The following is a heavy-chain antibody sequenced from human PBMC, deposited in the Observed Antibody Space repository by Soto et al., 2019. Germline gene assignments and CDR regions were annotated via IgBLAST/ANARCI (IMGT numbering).Heavy chain of an antibody. CDR2: ISYDGSNK. V-gene: IGHV3-30-3*01. J-gene: IGHJ3*02. CDR1: GFTFSSYA. CDR3: ARGPELIVAFFDI. Sequence: QVQLVESGGGVVQPGRSLRLSCAASGFTFSSYAMHWVRQAPGKGLEWVAVISYDGSNKYYADSVKGRFIISRDNSKNTLYLQMNSLRAEDTAVYYCARGPELIVAFFDIWGQGTMVTVSS. D-gene: IGHD3-22*01.